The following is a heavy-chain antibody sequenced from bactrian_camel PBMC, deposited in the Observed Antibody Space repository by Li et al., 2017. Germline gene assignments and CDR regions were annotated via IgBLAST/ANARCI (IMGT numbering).Heavy chain of an antibody. J-gene: IGHJ4*01. CDR3: AADCVGWAQGSY. Sequence: HVQLVESGGALVQAGGSLRLACVASGYSERPNCVGWFRQAPGKEREAVACVDSDGTTNVADSVKGRFTISKDKADNTLYLQMNNLEPEDTAKYYCAADCVGWAQGSYWGQGTQVTVS. D-gene: IGHD5*01. CDR1: GYSERPNC. V-gene: IGHV3S53*01. CDR2: VDSDGTT.